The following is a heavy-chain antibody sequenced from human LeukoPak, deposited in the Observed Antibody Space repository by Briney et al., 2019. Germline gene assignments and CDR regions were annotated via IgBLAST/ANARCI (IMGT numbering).Heavy chain of an antibody. J-gene: IGHJ3*02. D-gene: IGHD4-17*01. CDR3: ARDQGTTVTSYAFDI. CDR2: ISSSSSYI. Sequence: GGSLRLSCAASGFTFSSYSMNWVRQAPGKGLEWVSCISSSSSYIYYADSVKGRFTISRDNAKNSLYLQMNSLRVEDTAVYSCARDQGTTVTSYAFDIWGQGTMVTVSS. CDR1: GFTFSSYS. V-gene: IGHV3-21*01.